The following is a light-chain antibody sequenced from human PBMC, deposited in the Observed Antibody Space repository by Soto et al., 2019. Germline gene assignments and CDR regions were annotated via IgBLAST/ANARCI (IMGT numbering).Light chain of an antibody. J-gene: IGLJ1*01. CDR1: SNDVGGYSY. CDR2: EVS. Sequence: QSALTQPASVSGSPGQSITITCAGTSNDVGGYSYVSWYQQHPGKAPKLMIYEVSNRPSGVSNRFSGSKSGNTASLTISGLQAEDEADYYCSSYTSRSTLDYVFGSGTKLTVL. CDR3: SSYTSRSTLDYV. V-gene: IGLV2-14*01.